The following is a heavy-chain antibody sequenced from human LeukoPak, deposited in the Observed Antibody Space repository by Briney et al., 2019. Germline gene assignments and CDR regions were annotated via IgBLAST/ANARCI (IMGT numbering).Heavy chain of an antibody. Sequence: GGSLRLSCAASGFTFNSYAMSWVRQAPGKGLEWVSAISGSGGSTYYADSVKGRFTIYRDNSKNTMYLQMNSLRAEDTAVYYCAKDSLIRDFGSGRPYGMDVWGQGTMVTVSS. CDR2: ISGSGGST. J-gene: IGHJ6*02. CDR3: AKDSLIRDFGSGRPYGMDV. V-gene: IGHV3-23*01. D-gene: IGHD3-3*01. CDR1: GFTFNSYA.